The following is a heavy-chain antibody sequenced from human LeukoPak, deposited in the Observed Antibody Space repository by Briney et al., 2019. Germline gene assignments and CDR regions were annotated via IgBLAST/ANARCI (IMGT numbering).Heavy chain of an antibody. V-gene: IGHV1-2*02. CDR3: ARALPSVTATSFDY. J-gene: IGHJ4*02. Sequence: ASVKVSCKASGYTFTGYYMHWVRQAPGQGLEWMGWINPNSGGTNYAQKFQGRVTMTRDTSISTAYMELSRLRSDDTAMYYCARALPSVTATSFDYWGQGTLVTVSS. CDR1: GYTFTGYY. D-gene: IGHD2-15*01. CDR2: INPNSGGT.